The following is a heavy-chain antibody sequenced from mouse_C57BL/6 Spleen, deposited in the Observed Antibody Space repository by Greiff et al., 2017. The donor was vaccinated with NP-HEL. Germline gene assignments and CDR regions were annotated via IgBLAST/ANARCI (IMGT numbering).Heavy chain of an antibody. CDR3: ARQGSSYGYFDY. D-gene: IGHD1-1*01. Sequence: EVRLVESGGGLVQPGGSLKLSCAASGFTFSDYYMYWVRQTPEKRLEWVAYISNGGGSTYYPDTVKGRFTISRDNAKNTLYLKMSRLKSEDTAMYYCARQGSSYGYFDYWGQGTTLTVSS. J-gene: IGHJ2*01. V-gene: IGHV5-12*01. CDR2: ISNGGGST. CDR1: GFTFSDYY.